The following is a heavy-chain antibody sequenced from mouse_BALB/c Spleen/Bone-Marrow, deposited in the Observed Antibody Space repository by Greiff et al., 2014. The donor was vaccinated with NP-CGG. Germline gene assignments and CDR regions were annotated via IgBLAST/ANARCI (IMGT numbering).Heavy chain of an antibody. CDR2: FCPGSGNI. V-gene: IGHV1-62-2*01. J-gene: IGHJ2*01. Sequence: LVESGAELVKPGASVKLSCKASGYTFTDYIIHRIKQGSGQGLEWIGWFCPGSGNIKYNEKFKDKATLTADKSSSTVYMELSRLTSEDSAVYFCTRHFYGSSYFDYWGQGTTLTVSS. CDR3: TRHFYGSSYFDY. CDR1: GYTFTDYI. D-gene: IGHD1-1*01.